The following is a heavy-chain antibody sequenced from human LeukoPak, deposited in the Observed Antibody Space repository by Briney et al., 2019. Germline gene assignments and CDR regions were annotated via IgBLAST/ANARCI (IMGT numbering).Heavy chain of an antibody. Sequence: PGGSLRLSCATSGFTLSIYGMHWVRQAPGKGLEWVAFIRYDGTSQYYTDSVKGRFTIFRDNSMNTMYLQMNSLRVEDAAVYYCAKVGFGWYQIDYWGQGTLVTVSS. CDR2: IRYDGTSQ. V-gene: IGHV3-30*02. CDR3: AKVGFGWYQIDY. CDR1: GFTLSIYG. J-gene: IGHJ4*02. D-gene: IGHD6-19*01.